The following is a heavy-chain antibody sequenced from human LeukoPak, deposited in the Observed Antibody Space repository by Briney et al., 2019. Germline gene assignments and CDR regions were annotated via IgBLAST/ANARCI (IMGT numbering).Heavy chain of an antibody. J-gene: IGHJ3*02. Sequence: SGTPFLPCAVSGGSITGRKWWGWVRQPPGRGLEWVGEFHHSGSSNYNPSLKSRVNILVDKSKNQFFLKLTSVTAADTAVYYCARTGDCSSTSCYLDAFDIWGQGTMVTVSS. CDR2: FHHSGSS. D-gene: IGHD2-2*01. CDR1: GGSITGRKW. V-gene: IGHV4-4*02. CDR3: ARTGDCSSTSCYLDAFDI.